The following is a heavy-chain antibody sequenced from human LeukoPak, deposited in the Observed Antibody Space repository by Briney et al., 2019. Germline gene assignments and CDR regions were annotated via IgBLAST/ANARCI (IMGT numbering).Heavy chain of an antibody. CDR2: IRYDGSNK. CDR1: GFTFSSYG. Sequence: HPGGSLRLSCAASGFTFSSYGMHWVRQAPGKGLEWVAFIRYDGSNKYYADSVKGRFTISRDNSKNTLYLQMNSLRAEDTAVYYCAKDRRQQRWYFDYWGQGTLVTVSS. V-gene: IGHV3-30*02. J-gene: IGHJ4*02. D-gene: IGHD6-13*01. CDR3: AKDRRQQRWYFDY.